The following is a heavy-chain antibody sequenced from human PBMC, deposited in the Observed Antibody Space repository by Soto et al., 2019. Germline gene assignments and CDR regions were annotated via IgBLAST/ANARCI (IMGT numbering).Heavy chain of an antibody. CDR2: IYSGDTT. D-gene: IGHD3-16*01. CDR1: GFTVSSNY. CDR3: ARDHWLGGYYYGMDV. J-gene: IGHJ6*02. Sequence: EVQLVESGGGLIQPGGSLRLSCAASGFTVSSNYMSWVRQAPGKGLEWVSVIYSGDTTYYADSVKGRFTISRDNSKNLLYLQMNSLRAEDTAVYYCARDHWLGGYYYGMDVWGQGTTVTVSS. V-gene: IGHV3-53*01.